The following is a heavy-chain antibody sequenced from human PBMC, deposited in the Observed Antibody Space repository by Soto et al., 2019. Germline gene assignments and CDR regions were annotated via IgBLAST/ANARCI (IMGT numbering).Heavy chain of an antibody. CDR3: AAGAGYDYIWGSYRKAEIPDAFDI. D-gene: IGHD3-16*02. Sequence: ASVKVSCKASGFTFTSSAMQWVRQARGQRLEWIGWIVVGSGNTNYAQKFQERVTITRDMSTSTAYMELSSLRSEDTAVYYCAAGAGYDYIWGSYRKAEIPDAFDIWGQGTMVTVSS. J-gene: IGHJ3*02. CDR1: GFTFTSSA. CDR2: IVVGSGNT. V-gene: IGHV1-58*02.